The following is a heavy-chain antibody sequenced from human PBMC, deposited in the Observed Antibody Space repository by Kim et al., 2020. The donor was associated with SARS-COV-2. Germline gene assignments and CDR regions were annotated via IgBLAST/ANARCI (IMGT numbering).Heavy chain of an antibody. CDR3: ARDLGQWLVRDYYYYGMDV. V-gene: IGHV4-31*02. D-gene: IGHD6-19*01. J-gene: IGHJ6*02. Sequence: SRVTISVDTSKNQFSLKLSSVTAADTAVYYCARDLGQWLVRDYYYYGMDVWGQGTTVTVSS.